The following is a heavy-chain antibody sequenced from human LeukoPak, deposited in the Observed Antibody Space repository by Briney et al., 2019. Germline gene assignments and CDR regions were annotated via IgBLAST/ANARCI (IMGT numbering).Heavy chain of an antibody. CDR2: IYYSGST. D-gene: IGHD6-19*01. J-gene: IGHJ2*01. V-gene: IGHV4-39*01. Sequence: PSETLSLTCTVSGVSISSRSYYWGWIRQPPGKGLEWIGSIYYSGSTYYNPSLKSRVTISIDTSKNQFSLKLSSVIAADTAVYYCARHVLAVSPYWYFELWGRGTLVTVSS. CDR3: ARHVLAVSPYWYFEL. CDR1: GVSISSRSYY.